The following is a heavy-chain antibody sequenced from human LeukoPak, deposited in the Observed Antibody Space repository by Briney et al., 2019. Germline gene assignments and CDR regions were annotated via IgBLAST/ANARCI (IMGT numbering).Heavy chain of an antibody. CDR1: GFTFDDYA. CDR2: ISWNSGSI. Sequence: GGSLRLSCAASGFTFDDYAMHWVGQAPGKGLDWVSGISWNSGSIGYADSVKGRFTISRDNAKNSLYLQMNSLRAEDTALYYCAKGIVGATTGAFDIWGQGTMVTVSS. D-gene: IGHD1-26*01. CDR3: AKGIVGATTGAFDI. V-gene: IGHV3-9*01. J-gene: IGHJ3*02.